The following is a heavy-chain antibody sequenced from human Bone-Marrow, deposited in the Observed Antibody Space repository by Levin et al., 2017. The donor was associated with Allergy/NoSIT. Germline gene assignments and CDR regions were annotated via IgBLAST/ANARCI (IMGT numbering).Heavy chain of an antibody. Sequence: GGSLRLSCAASGFTFSSYEMNWVRQAPGKGLEWVSYISSSGSTIYYADSVKGRFTISRDNAKNSLYLQMNSLRAEDTAVYYCARDGEHSSSWPYWYFDRWGRGTLVTVSS. CDR1: GFTFSSYE. J-gene: IGHJ2*01. D-gene: IGHD6-13*01. CDR3: ARDGEHSSSWPYWYFDR. V-gene: IGHV3-48*03. CDR2: ISSSGSTI.